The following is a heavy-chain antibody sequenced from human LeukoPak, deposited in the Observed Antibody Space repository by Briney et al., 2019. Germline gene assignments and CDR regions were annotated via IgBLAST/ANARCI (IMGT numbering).Heavy chain of an antibody. Sequence: PGRSLRLSCAASGFTFSSYAMHWVRQAPGKGLEWVAVISYDGSNKYYADSVKGRFTISRDNSKNTLYLQMNSLRAEDTAVYYCAREPLWSGYYSVDYWGQGTLVTVSS. CDR3: AREPLWSGYYSVDY. V-gene: IGHV3-30-3*01. CDR1: GFTFSSYA. D-gene: IGHD3-3*01. J-gene: IGHJ4*02. CDR2: ISYDGSNK.